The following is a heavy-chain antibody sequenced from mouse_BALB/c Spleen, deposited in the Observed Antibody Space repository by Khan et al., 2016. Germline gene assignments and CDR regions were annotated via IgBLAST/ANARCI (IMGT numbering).Heavy chain of an antibody. Sequence: QVRLQQSGAELMKPGASVKISCKATGYTFSSYWIEWIKQRPGHGLEWIGEILPGSGSDTYNEKFKGKATFTADTSSNTVYMQLSSLTSEDSAVYYWSRLLLAAMDYWGQGTSVTVSS. CDR3: SRLLLAAMDY. D-gene: IGHD2-12*01. CDR1: GYTFSSYW. CDR2: ILPGSGSD. V-gene: IGHV1-9*01. J-gene: IGHJ4*01.